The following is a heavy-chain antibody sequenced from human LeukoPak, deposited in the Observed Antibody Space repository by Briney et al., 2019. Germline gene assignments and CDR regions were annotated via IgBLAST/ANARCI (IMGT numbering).Heavy chain of an antibody. J-gene: IGHJ4*02. D-gene: IGHD6-13*01. CDR2: IRYDGSNK. CDR1: GFTFSSYG. V-gene: IGHV3-30*02. CDR3: AKCYVMYSSSWYFDY. Sequence: GGSLGLSCAASGFTFSSYGMHWVRQAPGKGLEWVAFIRYDGSNKYYADSVKGRFTISRDNSKNTLYLQMNSLRAEDTAVYYCAKCYVMYSSSWYFDYWGQGTLVTVSS.